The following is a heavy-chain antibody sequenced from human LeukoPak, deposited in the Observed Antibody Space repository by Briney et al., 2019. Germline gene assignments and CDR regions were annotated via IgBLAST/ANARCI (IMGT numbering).Heavy chain of an antibody. CDR1: GYSVTSYW. CDR3: ARYTDHYYFDY. CDR2: IYPGDSDT. Sequence: GESLKISCKGSGYSVTSYWIGWVRQMPGKSLEWMGIIYPGDSDTRYSPSFQGQVTISADKSISTAYLQWSSLNTSDTAMYYCARYTDHYYFDYWGQGTLVTVSS. J-gene: IGHJ4*02. D-gene: IGHD1-1*01. V-gene: IGHV5-51*01.